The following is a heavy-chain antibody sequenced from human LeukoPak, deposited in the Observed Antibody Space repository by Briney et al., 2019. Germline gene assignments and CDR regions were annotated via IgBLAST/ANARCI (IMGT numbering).Heavy chain of an antibody. CDR3: ASATRYNWFDP. V-gene: IGHV4-59*11. CDR1: GGSISSHY. CDR2: IYYSGST. J-gene: IGHJ5*02. Sequence: SETLSLTCTVSGGSISSHYWSWIRQPPGKGLEWIGYIYYSGSTNYNPSLKSRVTISVDTSKNQFSLRLSSVTAAGTAVYYCASATRYNWFDPWGQGTLVTVSS.